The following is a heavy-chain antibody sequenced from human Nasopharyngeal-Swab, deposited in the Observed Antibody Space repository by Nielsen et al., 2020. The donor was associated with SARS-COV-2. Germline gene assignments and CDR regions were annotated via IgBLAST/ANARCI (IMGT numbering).Heavy chain of an antibody. J-gene: IGHJ6*02. CDR3: ARVFNRVSEIAAADPNIYYYYGMDV. CDR2: ISSSSSYI. CDR1: GFTFSSYW. D-gene: IGHD6-13*01. V-gene: IGHV3-21*01. Sequence: GESLKISCAASGFTFSSYWMNWVRQAPGKGLEWVSSISSSSSYIYYADSVKGRFTISRDNAKNSLYLQMNSLRAEDTAVDYCARVFNRVSEIAAADPNIYYYYGMDVWGQGTTVTVSS.